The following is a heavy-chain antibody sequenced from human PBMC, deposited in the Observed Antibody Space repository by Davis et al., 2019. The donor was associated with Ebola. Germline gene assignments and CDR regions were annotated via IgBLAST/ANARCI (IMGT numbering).Heavy chain of an antibody. V-gene: IGHV3-64D*06. CDR2: INDIGGTT. CDR3: VKDRRWSYAFDI. J-gene: IGHJ3*02. Sequence: PGGSLRLSCSASGFTFNNYAMHWVRQAPGRGLDFVSGINDIGGTTHYADSVKGRFTISRDDSRSTVYLQMSSLTVEDTALYYCVKDRRWSYAFDIWGQGTMVTVSS. CDR1: GFTFNNYA. D-gene: IGHD3-3*01.